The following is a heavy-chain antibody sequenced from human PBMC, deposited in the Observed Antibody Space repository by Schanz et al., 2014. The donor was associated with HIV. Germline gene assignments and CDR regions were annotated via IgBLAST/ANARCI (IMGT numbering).Heavy chain of an antibody. D-gene: IGHD1-20*01. V-gene: IGHV3-30*18. Sequence: VQLLESGGGLVQPGGSLRLSCAASTFTFNNYDMGWVRQAPGKGLEWVAVISYDGSNKYYADSVKGRFTISRDNSKNTLYLQMNSLRAEDTAVYYCAKDHGDVSGTPFDYWGQGTLVTVSS. CDR1: TFTFNNYD. CDR2: ISYDGSNK. CDR3: AKDHGDVSGTPFDY. J-gene: IGHJ4*02.